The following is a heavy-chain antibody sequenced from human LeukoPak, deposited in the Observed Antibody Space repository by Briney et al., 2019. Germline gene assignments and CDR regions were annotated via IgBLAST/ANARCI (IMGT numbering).Heavy chain of an antibody. D-gene: IGHD1-26*01. V-gene: IGHV7-4-1*01. Sequence: ASVKVSCKPSGYTFTSYEMNWVRQAPGQGLEWMGWINSTTGNPTYAQDFTGRFVFSLDTPVSTTYLQISSLKAEDTAVYYCARTNWGATGYFDYWGQGTLVTVSS. CDR1: GYTFTSYE. CDR2: INSTTGNP. J-gene: IGHJ4*02. CDR3: ARTNWGATGYFDY.